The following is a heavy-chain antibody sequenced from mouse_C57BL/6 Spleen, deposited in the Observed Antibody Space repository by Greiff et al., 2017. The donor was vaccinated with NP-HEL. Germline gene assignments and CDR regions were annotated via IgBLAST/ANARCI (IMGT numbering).Heavy chain of an antibody. J-gene: IGHJ4*01. V-gene: IGHV5-4*01. CDR3: ARTLGSSYPHYYAMDY. Sequence: EVQRVESGGGLVKPGGSLKLSCAASGFTFSSYAMSWVRQTPEKRLEWVATISDGGSYTYYPDNVKGRFTISRDNAKNNLYLQMSHLKSEDTAMYYCARTLGSSYPHYYAMDYWGQGTSVTVSS. CDR2: ISDGGSYT. CDR1: GFTFSSYA. D-gene: IGHD1-1*01.